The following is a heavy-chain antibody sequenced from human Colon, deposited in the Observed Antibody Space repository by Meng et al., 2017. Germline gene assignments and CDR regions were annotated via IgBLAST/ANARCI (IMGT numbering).Heavy chain of an antibody. CDR1: GYTFTSYE. CDR2: MSPSSGNT. CDR3: ARTATR. J-gene: IGHJ4*02. Sequence: QVQMVQSGAEVKKPGASVKVSCKASGYTFTSYEINWMRQAPGQGFEWMRWMSPSSGNTGYAQKFQGRVTMTRNISITTAYMELSSLRFDDTGVYYCARTATRWGQGTLVTVSS. V-gene: IGHV1-8*01.